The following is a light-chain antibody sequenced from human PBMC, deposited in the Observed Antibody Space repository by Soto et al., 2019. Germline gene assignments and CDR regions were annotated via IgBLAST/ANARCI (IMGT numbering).Light chain of an antibody. Sequence: EIVMTQSPATLSVSPGERATLSCRASQSVSGNLARYQQKAGQAPRRLIYGASTRATGIPARFSGSGSGTESTLTISSLQSKDFAVYYCQQYNNWPPVTFGGGTKVEIK. V-gene: IGKV3-15*01. CDR1: QSVSGN. J-gene: IGKJ4*01. CDR3: QQYNNWPPVT. CDR2: GAS.